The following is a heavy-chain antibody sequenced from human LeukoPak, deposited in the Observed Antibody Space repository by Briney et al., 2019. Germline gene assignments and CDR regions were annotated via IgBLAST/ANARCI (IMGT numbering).Heavy chain of an antibody. J-gene: IGHJ4*02. CDR1: GFTVSSNY. V-gene: IGHV3-66*01. CDR3: ARVNFDWGFDY. D-gene: IGHD3-9*01. CDR2: IYSDGST. Sequence: GGSLRLSCAGSGFTVSSNYMSWVRQAPGKGLEWVSVIYSDGSTYYADSVKGRFTVSRDNSKNTLCLQMHSLRVEDMAVYYCARVNFDWGFDYWSQGTLVTVSS.